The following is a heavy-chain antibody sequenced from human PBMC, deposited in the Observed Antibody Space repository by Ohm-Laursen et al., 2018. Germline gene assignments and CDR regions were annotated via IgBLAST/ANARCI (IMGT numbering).Heavy chain of an antibody. V-gene: IGHV3-9*01. Sequence: SLRLSCSASGFTFDDYAIHWVRQAPGKGLEWVSIISWNSGTIAYADSVKGRFTISRDNAKNSLYLQMNSLRAEDTALYYCAKDRGKLLDYFDYWGQGTLVTVSS. J-gene: IGHJ4*02. CDR1: GFTFDDYA. CDR3: AKDRGKLLDYFDY. D-gene: IGHD3-10*01. CDR2: ISWNSGTI.